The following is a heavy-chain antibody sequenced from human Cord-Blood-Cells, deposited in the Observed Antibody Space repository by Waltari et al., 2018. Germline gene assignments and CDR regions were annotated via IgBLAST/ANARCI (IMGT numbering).Heavy chain of an antibody. CDR3: ARYQDCSSTSCYDY. CDR2: INGSSAI. CDR1: GFTFSSYS. J-gene: IGHJ4*02. D-gene: IGHD2-2*01. Sequence: EVQLVESGGGLVQPGGSLRLSCAASGFTFSSYSMNWVSQAPGKGLEWVSYINGSSAIYYADSVKGRVTISRDNAKKSLYLQRNSLGDEDTALYYCARYQDCSSTSCYDYWGQGTLVTVSS. V-gene: IGHV3-48*02.